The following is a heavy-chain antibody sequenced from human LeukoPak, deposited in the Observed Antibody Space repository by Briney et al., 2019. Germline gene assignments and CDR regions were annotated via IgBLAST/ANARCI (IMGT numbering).Heavy chain of an antibody. Sequence: SETLSLTCTVSGGSISSDYWGWIRQPPGKGLEWIGYVYYSGSTNYYPSLKSRLTISVDTSKNQFSLKLSSVTAADTAVYYCAREFCSSTRCYFDYWGQGTLVTVSS. V-gene: IGHV4-59*01. CDR3: AREFCSSTRCYFDY. CDR2: VYYSGST. J-gene: IGHJ4*02. D-gene: IGHD2-2*01. CDR1: GGSISSDY.